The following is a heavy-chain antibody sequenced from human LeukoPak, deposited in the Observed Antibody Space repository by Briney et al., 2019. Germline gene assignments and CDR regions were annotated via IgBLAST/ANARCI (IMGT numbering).Heavy chain of an antibody. Sequence: SETLSLTCTVSGRSIRGLYWSWIRQPPGKGLEWIGYIYYSRSTTYNPSLKSRVTISVDTSKNQFSLRLRSVTAADTALYYCARGYAYGDTGSFDYWGQGALVTVSS. V-gene: IGHV4-59*01. J-gene: IGHJ4*02. CDR3: ARGYAYGDTGSFDY. CDR2: IYYSRST. CDR1: GRSIRGLY. D-gene: IGHD4-17*01.